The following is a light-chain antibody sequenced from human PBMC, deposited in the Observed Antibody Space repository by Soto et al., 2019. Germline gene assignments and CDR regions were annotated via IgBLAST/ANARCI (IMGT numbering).Light chain of an antibody. V-gene: IGLV2-11*01. CDR2: DVS. CDR1: SSDVGGYNY. J-gene: IGLJ1*01. CDR3: CSYAGSYV. Sequence: QSALTQARSVSGSPGQSVTISCTGTSSDVGGYNYVSWYQQHPGKAPKLMIYDVSKRPSGVPDRFSGSKSGNTASLTISGFQAEDESDYYCCSYAGSYVFGTGTKVTVL.